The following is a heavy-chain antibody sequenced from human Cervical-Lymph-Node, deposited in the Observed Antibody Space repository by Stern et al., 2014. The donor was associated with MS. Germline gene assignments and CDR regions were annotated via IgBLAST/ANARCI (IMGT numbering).Heavy chain of an antibody. V-gene: IGHV1-2*06. Sequence: VQLVQSGAEVKKPGASVNVSCKASGYSFRDYYIHWVRQAPGQGLEWMGRISPNGGDTDYAQKFQGRVAMARDTSISTAYMELINLKSDDAAVYYCARNYYYGMDVWGQGTPVTVSS. J-gene: IGHJ6*02. CDR3: ARNYYYGMDV. CDR2: ISPNGGDT. CDR1: GYSFRDYY.